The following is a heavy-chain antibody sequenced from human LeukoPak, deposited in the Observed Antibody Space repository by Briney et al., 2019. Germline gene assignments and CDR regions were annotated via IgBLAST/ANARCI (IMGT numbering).Heavy chain of an antibody. CDR2: INPSGGST. CDR3: ARAQQQLVQPISPIYYYYYYMDV. CDR1: GYTFTSYY. J-gene: IGHJ6*03. V-gene: IGHV1-46*01. Sequence: ASVKVSCKASGYTFTSYYMHWVRQAPGQGLEWMGIINPSGGSTSYAQKFQGRVTMTRDTSTSTVYMELSSLRSEDTAVYYCARAQQQLVQPISPIYYYYYYMDVWGKGTTVTVSS. D-gene: IGHD6-13*01.